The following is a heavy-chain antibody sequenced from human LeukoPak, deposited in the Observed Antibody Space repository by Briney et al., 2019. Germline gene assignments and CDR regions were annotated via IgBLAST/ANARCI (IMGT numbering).Heavy chain of an antibody. V-gene: IGHV4-59*01. Sequence: SETLSLTCNVSGGSINSFYWSWIRQSPGKGLEWIGYIYYSGITNYNSSLNSRVTISVDTSRKEFFLKMNSVTAADTAVYYCARSDSSGYYSEYWGQGTLDTVSS. CDR2: IYYSGIT. CDR1: GGSINSFY. D-gene: IGHD3-22*01. J-gene: IGHJ4*02. CDR3: ARSDSSGYYSEY.